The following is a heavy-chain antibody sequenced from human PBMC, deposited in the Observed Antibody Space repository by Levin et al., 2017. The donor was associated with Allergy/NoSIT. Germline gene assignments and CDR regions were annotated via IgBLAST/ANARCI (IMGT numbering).Heavy chain of an antibody. CDR1: GFTFSSYA. D-gene: IGHD2-15*01. V-gene: IGHV3-23*01. CDR2: ISGSGGST. CDR3: AKVGYCSGGSCYGDDY. J-gene: IGHJ4*02. Sequence: TGGSLRLSCAASGFTFSSYAMSWVRQAPGKGLEWVSAISGSGGSTYYADSVKGRFTISRDNSKNTLYLQMNSLRAEDTAVYYCAKVGYCSGGSCYGDDYWGQGTLVTVSS.